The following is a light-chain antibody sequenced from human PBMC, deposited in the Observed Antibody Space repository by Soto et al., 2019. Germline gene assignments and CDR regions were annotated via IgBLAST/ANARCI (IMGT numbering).Light chain of an antibody. CDR1: QILVHSDGIAY. Sequence: DVVMPQSPLSLPVTLGQPASISCRSNQILVHSDGIAYFSWFQQRPGRSPRRLIYKVSNRDSGVPARFSGSGSGTDFALKISRVEAEDVGVYYCMQGTHWPITFGQGTRLEIK. V-gene: IGKV2-30*02. J-gene: IGKJ5*01. CDR3: MQGTHWPIT. CDR2: KVS.